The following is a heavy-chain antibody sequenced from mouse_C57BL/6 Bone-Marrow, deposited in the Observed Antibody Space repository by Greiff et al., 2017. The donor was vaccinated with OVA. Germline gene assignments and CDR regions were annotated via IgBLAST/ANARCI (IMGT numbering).Heavy chain of an antibody. V-gene: IGHV5-12*01. Sequence: EVKLVESGGGLVQPGGSLKLSCAASGFTFSDYYMYWVRQTPEKRLEWVAYISNGGGSTYYPDTVKGRFTISRDNAKNTLYLQMSRRKSEDTAMYYCARRRVITTVVPDWYFDVWGTGTTVTVSS. J-gene: IGHJ1*03. CDR3: ARRRVITTVVPDWYFDV. D-gene: IGHD1-1*01. CDR2: ISNGGGST. CDR1: GFTFSDYY.